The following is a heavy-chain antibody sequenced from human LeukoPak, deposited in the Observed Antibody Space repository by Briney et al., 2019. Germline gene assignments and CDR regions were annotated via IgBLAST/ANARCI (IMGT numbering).Heavy chain of an antibody. D-gene: IGHD6-19*01. Sequence: ASVKVSCKASGYTFTSHGISWVRQAPGQGLEWMGWISTYNGNTNYAQKLQGRVSMTTDTSTSTAYMELSSLRSEDTAVYYCAREGIAVAVGQNWFDPWGQGTLVTVSS. CDR2: ISTYNGNT. CDR1: GYTFTSHG. CDR3: AREGIAVAVGQNWFDP. V-gene: IGHV1-18*01. J-gene: IGHJ5*02.